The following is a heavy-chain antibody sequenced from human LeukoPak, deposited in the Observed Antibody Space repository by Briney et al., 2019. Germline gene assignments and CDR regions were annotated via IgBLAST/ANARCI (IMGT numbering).Heavy chain of an antibody. CDR3: ARDGTLPWSLKYFQH. V-gene: IGHV1-18*01. J-gene: IGHJ1*01. CDR2: ISAYNSNT. D-gene: IGHD2-15*01. CDR1: GYTFTSYG. Sequence: ASVKVSCKASGYTFTSYGISWVRQAPGQGLEWMGWISAYNSNTNYAQKLQGRVTMTTDTSTSTAYMELRSLRSDDTAVYYCARDGTLPWSLKYFQHWGQGTLVTVSS.